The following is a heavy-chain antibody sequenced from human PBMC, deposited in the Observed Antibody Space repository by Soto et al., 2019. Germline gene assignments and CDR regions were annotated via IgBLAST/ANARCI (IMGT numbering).Heavy chain of an antibody. Sequence: SLRLSCAASGSTFSSYGMHWVRQAPGTGLEWVAVIWYDGSNKYYADSVKGRFTISRDNSKNTLYLQMNSLRAEDTAVYYCARERGSSWLDYGGQGTLVTVSS. CDR3: ARERGSSWLDY. J-gene: IGHJ4*02. CDR1: GSTFSSYG. V-gene: IGHV3-33*01. D-gene: IGHD6-13*01. CDR2: IWYDGSNK.